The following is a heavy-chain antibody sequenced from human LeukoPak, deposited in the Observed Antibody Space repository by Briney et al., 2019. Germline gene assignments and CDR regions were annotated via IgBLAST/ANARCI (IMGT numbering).Heavy chain of an antibody. D-gene: IGHD3-9*01. Sequence: ASVKVSCKASGYTFTSYGISWVRQAPGQGLEWMGWISAYNGNTNYAQKLQGRVTMTTDTSTSTAYMELSSLRSDDTAVYYCARVESKLRYFDWLGMDYWGQGTLVTVSS. CDR3: ARVESKLRYFDWLGMDY. CDR1: GYTFTSYG. J-gene: IGHJ4*02. CDR2: ISAYNGNT. V-gene: IGHV1-18*04.